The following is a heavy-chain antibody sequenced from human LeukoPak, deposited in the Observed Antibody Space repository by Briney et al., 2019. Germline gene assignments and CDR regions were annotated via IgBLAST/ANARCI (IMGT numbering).Heavy chain of an antibody. D-gene: IGHD2-2*01. CDR3: ARGPLEVPASNWFDP. Sequence: SETLSLTCAVYGGSFSGYYWSWIRQPPGKGLEWIGEINHSGSTNYNPSLKSRVTISVDTSKNQSSLKLSSVTAADTAVYYCARGPLEVPASNWFDPWGQGTLVTVSS. CDR1: GGSFSGYY. V-gene: IGHV4-34*01. J-gene: IGHJ5*02. CDR2: INHSGST.